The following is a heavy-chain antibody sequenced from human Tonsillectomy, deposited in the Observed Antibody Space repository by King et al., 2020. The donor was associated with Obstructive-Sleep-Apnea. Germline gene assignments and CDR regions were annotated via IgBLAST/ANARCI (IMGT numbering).Heavy chain of an antibody. Sequence: VQLQQWGAGLLKPSETLSLTCAVYGGSFSGYYWSWIRQPPGKGLEWIGEINHSGSTNYNPSLKSRFTISLDTSKNPFSLKLSSVTAADAAVYYCEISFLGQQQHIDYWGQGTLVTVSS. CDR1: GGSFSGYY. J-gene: IGHJ4*02. V-gene: IGHV4-34*01. CDR2: INHSGST. D-gene: IGHD6-13*01. CDR3: EISFLGQQQHIDY.